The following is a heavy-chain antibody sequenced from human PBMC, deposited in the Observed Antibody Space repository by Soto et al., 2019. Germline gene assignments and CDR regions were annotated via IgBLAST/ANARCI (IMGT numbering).Heavy chain of an antibody. Sequence: PGGSLRLSCAASGFIFRDYAMNWVRQAPGKGLEWVSDISGSGDSARYADSVKGRFTISRDNSRDTLYLHMNSLRVDDTAVYYCGKERRGSGWSVCDFWGQGDLVTAPQ. CDR2: ISGSGDSA. D-gene: IGHD6-19*01. J-gene: IGHJ4*02. V-gene: IGHV3-23*01. CDR1: GFIFRDYA. CDR3: GKERRGSGWSVCDF.